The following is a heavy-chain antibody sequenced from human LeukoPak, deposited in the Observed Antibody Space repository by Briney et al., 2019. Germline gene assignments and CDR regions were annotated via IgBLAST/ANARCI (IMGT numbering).Heavy chain of an antibody. D-gene: IGHD3-9*01. CDR1: SGSISNSNYY. CDR3: ARHSDYFESGNDFDY. CDR2: IFYSGST. Sequence: SETLSLTCTVSSGSISNSNYYWGWIRQPPGKGLEWIGSIFYSGSTDYNPSLKSRVTISVDTSKNQFSLKLNSVTAADSAVYYCARHSDYFESGNDFDYWGQGTLVTVSS. V-gene: IGHV4-39*01. J-gene: IGHJ4*02.